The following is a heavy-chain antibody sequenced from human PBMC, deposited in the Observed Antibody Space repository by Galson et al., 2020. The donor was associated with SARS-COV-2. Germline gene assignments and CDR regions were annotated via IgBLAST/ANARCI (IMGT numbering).Heavy chain of an antibody. D-gene: IGHD4-17*01. Sequence: GGSLRLSCAASGFTFSSYAMHWVRQAPGKGLEWVAVISYDGSNKYYADSVKGRFTISRDNSKNTLYLQMNSLRAEDTAVYYCAKLYGDYVPDAFDIWGQGTMVTVSS. CDR3: AKLYGDYVPDAFDI. CDR2: ISYDGSNK. J-gene: IGHJ3*02. V-gene: IGHV3-30*04. CDR1: GFTFSSYA.